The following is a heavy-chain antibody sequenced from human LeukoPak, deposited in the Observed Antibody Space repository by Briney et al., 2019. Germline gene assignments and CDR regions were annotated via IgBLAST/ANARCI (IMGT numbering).Heavy chain of an antibody. V-gene: IGHV3-30*18. CDR3: AKSKEGRYCSSSSCHEFDY. J-gene: IGHJ4*02. Sequence: GRSQRLSCAASGFTFSSFGMHWVRQAPGKGLEGVAFISYDGSDKYNGDSVKGRFTISRDNSKNTLYLQMNSLRAEDTAVYYCAKSKEGRYCSSSSCHEFDYWGQGTVVTVSS. CDR2: ISYDGSDK. D-gene: IGHD2-2*01. CDR1: GFTFSSFG.